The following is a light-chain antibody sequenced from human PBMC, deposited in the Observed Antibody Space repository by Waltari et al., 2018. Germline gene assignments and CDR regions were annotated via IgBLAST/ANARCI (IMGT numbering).Light chain of an antibody. Sequence: QSALTQPPSASGSPGQSITISCTGSARDIGAHDSVSWYQQHPGKAPKLLLYDVNRRPAGVPFRFSGSKSGNTASLTVSGLQTEDEADYYCSSYVGADTAVFGPGTKVTVL. J-gene: IGLJ1*01. CDR1: ARDIGAHDS. V-gene: IGLV2-8*01. CDR2: DVN. CDR3: SSYVGADTAV.